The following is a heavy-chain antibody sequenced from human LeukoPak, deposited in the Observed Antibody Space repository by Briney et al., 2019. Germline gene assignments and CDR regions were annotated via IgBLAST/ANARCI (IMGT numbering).Heavy chain of an antibody. D-gene: IGHD6-19*01. J-gene: IGHJ4*02. V-gene: IGHV3-33*01. Sequence: PGGSLRLSCAASGFTFSNYGMHWVRQAPGKGLEWVAVIWYDGSEKYYVDSVKGRFTISRDNSKNTLYLQMNSLRAEDTAVYFCARGGTQWLVHDYWGQGTLVIVSS. CDR2: IWYDGSEK. CDR1: GFTFSNYG. CDR3: ARGGTQWLVHDY.